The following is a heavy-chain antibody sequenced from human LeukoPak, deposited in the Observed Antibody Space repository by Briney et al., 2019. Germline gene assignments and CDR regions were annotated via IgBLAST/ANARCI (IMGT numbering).Heavy chain of an antibody. CDR1: GFTFSSYS. Sequence: GGSLRLSCAASGFTFSSYSMNWVRQAPGKGLEWVGRIKTKSEGGTTDYAAPAKGRVTISRDDSKNALFLQMDSLKSDDTAMYYCTTEFKELGSFFYFYYMDVWGTGTTVTISS. CDR2: IKTKSEGGTT. CDR3: TTEFKELGSFFYFYYMDV. D-gene: IGHD3-10*01. V-gene: IGHV3-15*01. J-gene: IGHJ6*03.